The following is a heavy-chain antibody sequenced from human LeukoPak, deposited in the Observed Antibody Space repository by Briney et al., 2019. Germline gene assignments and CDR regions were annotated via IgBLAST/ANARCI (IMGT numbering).Heavy chain of an antibody. J-gene: IGHJ6*02. CDR3: ARAVTMVWGVRRYGMDV. V-gene: IGHV1-46*01. Sequence: ASVKVSCKASGYTFTSYYMHWVRQAPGQGLEWMGIINPSGGSTSYAQKFQGRVTMTRDTSTSTVYMELSSLRSEDTAVYYCARAVTMVWGVRRYGMDVWGQGTTVTVSS. CDR2: INPSGGST. D-gene: IGHD3-10*01. CDR1: GYTFTSYY.